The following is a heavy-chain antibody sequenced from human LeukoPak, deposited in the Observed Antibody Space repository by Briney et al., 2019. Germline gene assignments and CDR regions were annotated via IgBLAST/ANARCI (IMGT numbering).Heavy chain of an antibody. CDR3: ARDETMARGGPRPY. Sequence: PGGSLRLSCAASGFTFSSYAMSWVRQAPGKGLESVSGISDSGGSTYYADSVKGRFTISRDNSKNTLHLQMNSLRAEDTAAYYCARDETMARGGPRPYWGQGTLVTISS. D-gene: IGHD3-10*01. CDR2: ISDSGGST. CDR1: GFTFSSYA. J-gene: IGHJ4*02. V-gene: IGHV3-23*01.